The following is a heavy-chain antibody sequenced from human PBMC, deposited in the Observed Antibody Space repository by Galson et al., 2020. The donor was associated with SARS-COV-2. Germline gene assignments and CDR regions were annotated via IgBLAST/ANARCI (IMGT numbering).Heavy chain of an antibody. Sequence: GGSLRLSCAASGFTFDDYAMHWVRQAPGKGLEWVSGISWNSGSIGYADSVKGRFTISRDNAKNSLYLQMNSLRAEDTALYYCAIIPSIAVAGHGAFDIWGQGTMVTVSS. D-gene: IGHD6-19*01. CDR3: AIIPSIAVAGHGAFDI. J-gene: IGHJ3*02. CDR2: ISWNSGSI. V-gene: IGHV3-9*01. CDR1: GFTFDDYA.